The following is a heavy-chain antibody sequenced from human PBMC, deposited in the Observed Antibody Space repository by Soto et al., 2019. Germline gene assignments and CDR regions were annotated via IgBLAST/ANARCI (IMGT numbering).Heavy chain of an antibody. D-gene: IGHD5-12*01. J-gene: IGHJ4*02. Sequence: SKTLSLTCTVSGGSINTFYWSWVRQPAGKGLEWIGRIFSSGSTSFNPSLESRVAMSVDTSKNHFSLNLSSVTAADMAVYYCAREGSYSAYNFAHGIQLWSFDFWGQGALVTV. V-gene: IGHV4-4*07. CDR1: GGSINTFY. CDR3: AREGSYSAYNFAHGIQLWSFDF. CDR2: IFSSGST.